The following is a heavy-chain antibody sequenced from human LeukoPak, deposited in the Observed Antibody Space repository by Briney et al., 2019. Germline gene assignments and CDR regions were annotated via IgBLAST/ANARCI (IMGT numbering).Heavy chain of an antibody. CDR1: GFTFSSYE. J-gene: IGHJ3*02. D-gene: IGHD1-26*01. CDR2: ISSSGSTI. CDR3: ARDRGGSFPAFDI. Sequence: GGSLRLSCAASGFTFSSYEMNWVRQAPGKGLEWVSYISSSGSTIYYADSVKGRFTVSRDNAKNSLYLQMNSLRAEDTAVYYCARDRGGSFPAFDIWGQGTMVTVSS. V-gene: IGHV3-48*03.